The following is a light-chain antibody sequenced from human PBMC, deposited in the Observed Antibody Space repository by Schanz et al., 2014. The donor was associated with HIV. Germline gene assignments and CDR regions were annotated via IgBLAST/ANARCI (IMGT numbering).Light chain of an antibody. J-gene: IGKJ4*01. CDR1: QSVSSSY. CDR3: QQYYTSPLT. V-gene: IGKV3-20*01. Sequence: EIVLTQSPGTLSLSPGERATLSCRASQSVSSSYLAWYQQKPGQAPRLLIYGASSRATGIPDRFSGSGSGTDFTLTISRLEPEDFATYTCQQYYTSPLTFGGGTKVESK. CDR2: GAS.